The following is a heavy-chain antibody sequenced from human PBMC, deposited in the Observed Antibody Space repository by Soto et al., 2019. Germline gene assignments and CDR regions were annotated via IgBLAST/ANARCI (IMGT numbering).Heavy chain of an antibody. V-gene: IGHV1-69*12. CDR2: IIPIFGTA. J-gene: IGHJ6*02. Sequence: QVQLVQSGAEVKKPGSSVKVSCKASGGTFSSYAISWVRQAPGQGLEWMGGIIPIFGTANYAQKFQGRVTITAEESTSTGSVALSSLRSEDTAVYYCAGPPELTRIYYYNGMDVWGQGTTVTVSS. CDR3: AGPPELTRIYYYNGMDV. D-gene: IGHD1-7*01. CDR1: GGTFSSYA.